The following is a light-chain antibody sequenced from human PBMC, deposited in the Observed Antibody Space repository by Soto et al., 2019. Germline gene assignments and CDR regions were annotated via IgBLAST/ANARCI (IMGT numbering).Light chain of an antibody. Sequence: EIQMTQSPSTLSVSVGDRVTITCRASQTISSWLAWYQQKPGKAPKLLIYKASTLKSGVPSRFSGSGSGTEFTITISSLQPDDCATYYCQHYNSYPEAFGQGTKVDIK. V-gene: IGKV1-5*03. J-gene: IGKJ1*01. CDR1: QTISSW. CDR2: KAS. CDR3: QHYNSYPEA.